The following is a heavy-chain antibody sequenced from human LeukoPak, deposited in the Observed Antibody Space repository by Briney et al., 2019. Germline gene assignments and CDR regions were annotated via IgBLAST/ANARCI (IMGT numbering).Heavy chain of an antibody. CDR2: ISSSGST. CDR3: ARVGRGDHTWGSYSCDH. D-gene: IGHD3-16*01. Sequence: SETLSLTCTVSVSGDSFSSYHWSWLRQPPGKGLEWIGYISSSGSTGYNTSLKSRVTISVDTSKNQFSLKLSSVTAADTAVYYCARVGRGDHTWGSYSCDHWGQGTLVSVSS. J-gene: IGHJ1*01. V-gene: IGHV4-59*01. CDR1: GDSFSSYH.